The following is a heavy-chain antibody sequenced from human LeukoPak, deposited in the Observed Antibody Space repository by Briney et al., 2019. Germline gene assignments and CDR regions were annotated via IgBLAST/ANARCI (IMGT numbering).Heavy chain of an antibody. CDR3: ARGYRYCSSTSCPPPQCDY. V-gene: IGHV4-34*01. D-gene: IGHD2-2*01. CDR2: INHSGST. CDR1: GGSFSGYY. Sequence: SETLSLTCAVYGGSFSGYYWSWIRQPPGKGLEWIGEINHSGSTNYNPSLKGRVTISVDTSKNQFSLKLSSVTAADTAVYYCARGYRYCSSTSCPPPQCDYWGQGTLVTVSS. J-gene: IGHJ4*02.